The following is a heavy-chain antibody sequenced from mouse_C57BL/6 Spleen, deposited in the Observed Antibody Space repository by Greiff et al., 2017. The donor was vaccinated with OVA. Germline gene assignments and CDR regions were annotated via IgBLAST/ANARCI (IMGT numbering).Heavy chain of an antibody. J-gene: IGHJ3*01. V-gene: IGHV3-6*01. Sequence: EVKVEESGPGLVKPSQSLSLTCSVTGYSITSGYYWNWIRQFPGNKLEWMGYISYDGSNNYNPSLKNRISITRDTSKNQFFLKLNSVTTEDTATYYCAWSNWDEDWFAYWGQGTLVTVSA. CDR3: AWSNWDEDWFAY. CDR2: ISYDGSN. CDR1: GYSITSGYY. D-gene: IGHD4-1*01.